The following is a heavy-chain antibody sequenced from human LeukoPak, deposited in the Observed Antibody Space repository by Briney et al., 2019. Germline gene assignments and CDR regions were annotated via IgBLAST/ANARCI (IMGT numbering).Heavy chain of an antibody. J-gene: IGHJ4*02. CDR2: ISGSGGST. V-gene: IGHV3-23*01. CDR3: AKDLGAGTTKYFDY. CDR1: GFTFSSYA. Sequence: PGGSLRLSCAASGFTFSSYAMSWVRQAPGKGLEWVSAISGSGGSTYYADSVKGRFTISRDNSKNTLYLQMKSLRAEDTAVYYCAKDLGAGTTKYFDYWGQGTLVTVSS. D-gene: IGHD1-7*01.